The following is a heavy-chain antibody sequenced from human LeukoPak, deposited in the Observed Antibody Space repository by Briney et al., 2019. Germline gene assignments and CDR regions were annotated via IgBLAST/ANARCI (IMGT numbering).Heavy chain of an antibody. V-gene: IGHV4-59*01. CDR3: ARDQDWFDP. CDR2: IYYSGST. Sequence: SENLSLNCTVSGGSISSYYWSWIRQPPGKGLEWIGYIYYSGSTNYNPSLKSRVTISVDTSKNQFSLKLSSVTAADTAVYYCARDQDWFDPWGQGTLVTVSS. CDR1: GGSISSYY. J-gene: IGHJ5*02.